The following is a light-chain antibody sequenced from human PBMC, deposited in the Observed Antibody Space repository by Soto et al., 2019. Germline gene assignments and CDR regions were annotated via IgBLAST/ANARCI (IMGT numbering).Light chain of an antibody. Sequence: QSVLTQPPSVSGAPRQRVTISCTGSSSNIGAGYDLHWYQQLPGTAPKLLIYDDNNRPSGVPDRFSGSKSGTSASLAITGLQAEDEADYYCQSYDSSLSGYVFGTGTKVTVL. CDR2: DDN. V-gene: IGLV1-40*01. J-gene: IGLJ1*01. CDR3: QSYDSSLSGYV. CDR1: SSNIGAGYD.